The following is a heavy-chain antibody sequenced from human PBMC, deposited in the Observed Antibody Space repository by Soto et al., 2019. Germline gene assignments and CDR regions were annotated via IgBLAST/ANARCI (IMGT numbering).Heavy chain of an antibody. CDR2: ISAYNGNT. CDR1: GYTFTSYG. V-gene: IGHV1-18*01. D-gene: IGHD3-16*01. CDR3: ARDHFVGSYYDYIWGSYPPGY. J-gene: IGHJ4*02. Sequence: QVQLVQSGAEVKKPGASVKVSCKASGYTFTSYGISWVRQAPGQGLEWMGWISAYNGNTNYAQKLQGRVTMTTDTSTSTAYMELRSLRSDDTAVYYCARDHFVGSYYDYIWGSYPPGYWGQGTLVTVSS.